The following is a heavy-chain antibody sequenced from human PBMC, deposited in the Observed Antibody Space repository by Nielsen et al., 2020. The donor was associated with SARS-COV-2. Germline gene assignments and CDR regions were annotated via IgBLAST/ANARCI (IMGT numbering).Heavy chain of an antibody. CDR3: TTDAPAYSSPNDY. D-gene: IGHD6-13*01. CDR2: IKSKTDGGTT. Sequence: GGSLRLSCAASGFTFSNAWMSWVRQAPGKGLEWVGRIKSKTDGGTTDYAAPVKGRFTISRDDSKNTLYLQMNSLKTEDTAVYYCTTDAPAYSSPNDYWGQGTLVTVSS. J-gene: IGHJ4*02. CDR1: GFTFSNAW. V-gene: IGHV3-15*01.